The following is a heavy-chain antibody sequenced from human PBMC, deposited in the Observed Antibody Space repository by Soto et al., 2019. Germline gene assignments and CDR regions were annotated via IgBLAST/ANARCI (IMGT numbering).Heavy chain of an antibody. CDR1: GSTFSSDD. CDR3: AKDGGWSLAVAGLFDY. Sequence: EVNLLAYGGGLVQPGGSLRLSCVVSGSTFSSDDMSWVRQAPGRGLEWVSGISDSGGSTYYADSVKGRFTISRDNAKNTLYLQMKSLRVEDTALYYCAKDGGWSLAVAGLFDYWGPGTQVNVSS. CDR2: ISDSGGST. J-gene: IGHJ4*02. V-gene: IGHV3-23*01. D-gene: IGHD6-19*01.